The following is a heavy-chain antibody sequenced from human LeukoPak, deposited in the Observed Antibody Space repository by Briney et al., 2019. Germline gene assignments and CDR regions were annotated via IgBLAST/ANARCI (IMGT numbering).Heavy chain of an antibody. CDR1: GDSISGYY. CDR2: IYTSGST. J-gene: IGHJ3*02. CDR3: ATARESYSSGWYTKNDAFDI. D-gene: IGHD6-19*01. Sequence: SETLSLTCTVSGDSISGYYWSWIRQPPGKGLEWIGRIYTSGSTNYNPSLKSRVTISVDTSKNQFSLKLSSVTAADTAVYYCATARESYSSGWYTKNDAFDIWGQGTMVTVSS. V-gene: IGHV4-4*08.